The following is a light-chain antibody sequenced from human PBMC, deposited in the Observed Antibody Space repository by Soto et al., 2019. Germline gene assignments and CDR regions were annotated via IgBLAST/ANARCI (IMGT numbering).Light chain of an antibody. CDR3: GTWDSSLSGVV. Sequence: QSVLTQPPSVSSAPGQKVTISCSGSSSNIGDDYVSWYQQFPGKAPRLLIYDDDKRPSGIPDRFSGSKSGTAATLEITGLQTGDEADYYCGTWDSSLSGVVFGGGTKLTVL. V-gene: IGLV1-51*01. J-gene: IGLJ2*01. CDR2: DDD. CDR1: SSNIGDDY.